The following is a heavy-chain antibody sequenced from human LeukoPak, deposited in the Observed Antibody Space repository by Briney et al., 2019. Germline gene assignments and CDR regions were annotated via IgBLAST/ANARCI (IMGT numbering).Heavy chain of an antibody. CDR3: ARDWAGGPHDY. V-gene: IGHV3-48*04. CDR1: GFTFSSYS. D-gene: IGHD3-10*01. Sequence: GGSLRLSCAASGFTFSSYSMSWIRQAPGKGLEWVSYLSSSGNTIYYADSVKGRFTISRDNAKNSLYLQVNSLRAEDTAVYYCARDWAGGPHDYWGQGTLVTVSS. CDR2: LSSSGNTI. J-gene: IGHJ4*02.